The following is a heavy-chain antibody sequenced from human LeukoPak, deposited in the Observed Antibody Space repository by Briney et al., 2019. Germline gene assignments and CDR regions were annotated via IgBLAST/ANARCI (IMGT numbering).Heavy chain of an antibody. Sequence: SETLSLTCTVSGDSFSICYWSWVRQPPGKGLEWIGNIYPSGPTNYNPALKSRVTISADTSKKHFSLKMSSVTAADTAVYYCARHIWGLDLWGQGTLVTVSS. D-gene: IGHD2-21*01. V-gene: IGHV4-4*09. CDR3: ARHIWGLDL. CDR1: GDSFSICY. CDR2: IYPSGPT. J-gene: IGHJ3*01.